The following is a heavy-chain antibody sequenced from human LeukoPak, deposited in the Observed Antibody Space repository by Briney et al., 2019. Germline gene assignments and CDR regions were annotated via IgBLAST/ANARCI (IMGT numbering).Heavy chain of an antibody. CDR1: GGTFSSYA. CDR2: IIPIFGTA. CDR3: ATDQGYCSSTSCSTFDY. V-gene: IGHV1-69*13. D-gene: IGHD2-2*01. J-gene: IGHJ4*02. Sequence: SVKVSCKASGGTFSSYAISWVRQAPGQGLEWMGGIIPIFGTANYAQKFQGRVTITADESTSTAYMELSSLRSEDTAVYYCATDQGYCSSTSCSTFDYWGQGTLVTVSS.